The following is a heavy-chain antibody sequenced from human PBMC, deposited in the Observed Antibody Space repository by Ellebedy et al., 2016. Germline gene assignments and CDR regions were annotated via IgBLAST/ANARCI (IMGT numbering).Heavy chain of an antibody. Sequence: SETLSLTCTVSGGSISSYYWSWIRQPPGKGLEWIGYIYYSGSTNYNPSLKSRVTISVDTSKNQFSLKLSSVTAADTAVYYCARGGGGSCYSYWGQGTLVTVSS. V-gene: IGHV4-59*12. J-gene: IGHJ4*02. CDR2: IYYSGST. CDR1: GGSISSYY. D-gene: IGHD2-15*01. CDR3: ARGGGGSCYSY.